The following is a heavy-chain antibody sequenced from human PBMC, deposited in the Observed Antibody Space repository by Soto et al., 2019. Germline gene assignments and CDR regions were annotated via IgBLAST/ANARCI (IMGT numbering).Heavy chain of an antibody. CDR3: ARGGPHSSSWYQTYFDY. Sequence: SETLSLTCAVYGGSFSGYYWSWIRQPPGKGLEWIGEINHSGSTNYNPSLKSRVTISVDTSKNQFSLKLSSVTAADTAVYYCARGGPHSSSWYQTYFDYWGQGTLVTVSS. J-gene: IGHJ4*02. V-gene: IGHV4-34*01. D-gene: IGHD6-13*01. CDR2: INHSGST. CDR1: GGSFSGYY.